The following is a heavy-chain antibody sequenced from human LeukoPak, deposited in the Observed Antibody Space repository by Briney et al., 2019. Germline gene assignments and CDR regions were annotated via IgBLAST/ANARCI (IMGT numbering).Heavy chain of an antibody. V-gene: IGHV4-59*01. CDR2: IYYSGST. CDR3: ASGYRKYYYYYYMDV. J-gene: IGHJ6*03. Sequence: SETLSLTCTVSGGYIRSYYWSWIRQPPGKGLEWIGYIYYSGSTNYNPSLKSRVTISVDTSKNQFSLKLSSVTAADTAAYYCASGYRKYYYYYYMDVWGKGTTVTVSS. D-gene: IGHD1-14*01. CDR1: GGYIRSYY.